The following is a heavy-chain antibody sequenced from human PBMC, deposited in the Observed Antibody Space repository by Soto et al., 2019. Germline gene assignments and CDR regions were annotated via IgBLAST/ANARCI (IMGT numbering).Heavy chain of an antibody. CDR1: GYTFIRYG. D-gene: IGHD6-19*01. CDR3: ARGARIAVAGTDGYYYYGMDV. V-gene: IGHV1-18*01. CDR2: ISAYNGNT. J-gene: IGHJ6*02. Sequence: ASVKLSCKASGYTFIRYGISWVRQAPGQGLEWMGWISAYNGNTNYAQKLQGRVTMTTDTSTSTAYMELRSLRSDDTAVYYCARGARIAVAGTDGYYYYGMDVWGQGTTVTVSS.